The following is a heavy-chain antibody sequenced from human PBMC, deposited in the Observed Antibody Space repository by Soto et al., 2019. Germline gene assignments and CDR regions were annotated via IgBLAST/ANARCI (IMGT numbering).Heavy chain of an antibody. Sequence: QVQLVESGGGVVQPGRSLKLSCAASGFTFRTYAMHWVRQAPGKGLEWVAVISYDGSNTYYADSVKGRFTISRDSSKNTLYLQMNSLRTEDSAVYYCARDSETNGYSYDYFDYWGRGTLVTVSS. CDR3: ARDSETNGYSYDYFDY. J-gene: IGHJ4*02. CDR1: GFTFRTYA. CDR2: ISYDGSNT. D-gene: IGHD5-18*01. V-gene: IGHV3-30*04.